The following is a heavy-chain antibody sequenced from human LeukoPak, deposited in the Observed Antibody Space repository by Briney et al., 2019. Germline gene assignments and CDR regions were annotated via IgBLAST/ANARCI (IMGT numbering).Heavy chain of an antibody. D-gene: IGHD3-22*01. CDR3: ARGPPPLYYYDSTGWFDP. J-gene: IGHJ5*02. CDR1: GGSFSGYY. CDR2: INHSGST. V-gene: IGHV4-34*01. Sequence: PSETLSLTCAVYGGSFSGYYWSWIRQPPGKGLEWIGEINHSGSTNYNPSLKSRVTISVDTSKNQFSLKLSSVTAADTAVYYCARGPPPLYYYDSTGWFDPWGQGTLVTVSS.